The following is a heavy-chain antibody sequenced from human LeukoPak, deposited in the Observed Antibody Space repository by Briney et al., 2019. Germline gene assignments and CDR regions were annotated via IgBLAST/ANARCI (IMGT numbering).Heavy chain of an antibody. V-gene: IGHV3-30*18. CDR3: AKGVTTAYFDY. J-gene: IGHJ4*02. CDR2: ISYDGSNK. D-gene: IGHD4-17*01. Sequence: PGGSLRLSCAASGFTFSSYGMHWVRQALGKGLEWVAVISYDGSNKYYADSVKGRFTISRDNSKNTLYLQMNSLRAEDTAVYYCAKGVTTAYFDYWGQGTLVTVSS. CDR1: GFTFSSYG.